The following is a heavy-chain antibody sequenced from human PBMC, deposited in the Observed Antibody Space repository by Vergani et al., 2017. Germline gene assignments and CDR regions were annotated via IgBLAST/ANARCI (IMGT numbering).Heavy chain of an antibody. Sequence: QVQLQESGPGLVKPSETLSLTCTVSGGSVSSGRYYWSWIRQPPGKGLEWIGYIYYSGSTNYNPSHKSRVTISVDTSKNQFSLKLSSVTAADTAVYYCARGAKMVLGGFAPWGQGTLVTVSS. J-gene: IGHJ5*02. V-gene: IGHV4-61*01. CDR3: ARGAKMVLGGFAP. CDR1: GGSVSSGRYY. CDR2: IYYSGST. D-gene: IGHD3-10*01.